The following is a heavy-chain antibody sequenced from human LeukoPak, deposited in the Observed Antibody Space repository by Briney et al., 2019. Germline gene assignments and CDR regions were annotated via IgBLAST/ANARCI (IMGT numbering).Heavy chain of an antibody. Sequence: ASVKVSCKASGYTFTSYGISWVRQAPGQGLEWMGWISAYSGNTNYAQKLQGRVTMTTDTPTSTAYMELRSLRSDDTAVYYCARGTRYSGSYHDWYFDLWGRGTLVTVSS. V-gene: IGHV1-18*01. CDR2: ISAYSGNT. CDR3: ARGTRYSGSYHDWYFDL. J-gene: IGHJ2*01. CDR1: GYTFTSYG. D-gene: IGHD1-26*01.